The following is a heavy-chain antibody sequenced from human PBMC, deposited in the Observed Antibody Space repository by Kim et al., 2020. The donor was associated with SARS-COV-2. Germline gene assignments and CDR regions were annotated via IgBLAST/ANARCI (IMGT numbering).Heavy chain of an antibody. J-gene: IGHJ6*03. CDR3: ARVRARYYYYMDV. D-gene: IGHD6-6*01. Sequence: YSQKFQGRGTITRDTSASTAYMELSSLRSEDTAVDYCARVRARYYYYMDVWGKGTTVTVSS. V-gene: IGHV1-3*01.